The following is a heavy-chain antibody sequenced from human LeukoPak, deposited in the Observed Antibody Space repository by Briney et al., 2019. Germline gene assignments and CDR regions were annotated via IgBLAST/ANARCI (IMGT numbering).Heavy chain of an antibody. CDR1: VFTFSNYA. V-gene: IGHV3-23*01. CDR2: ISNSGGST. J-gene: IGHJ4*02. D-gene: IGHD2-2*01. CDR3: AKGSIVPAAIAVDFDY. Sequence: GGSLRLSCAASVFTFSNYAMSWVRQAPGKGLEWVSGISNSGGSTYYADSVKGRFTISRDNSKNTLYLQMNSLRAEDTAVYYCAKGSIVPAAIAVDFDYWGQGTLVTVSS.